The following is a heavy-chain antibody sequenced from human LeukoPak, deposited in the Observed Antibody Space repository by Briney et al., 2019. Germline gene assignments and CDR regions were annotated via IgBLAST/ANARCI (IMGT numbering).Heavy chain of an antibody. J-gene: IGHJ4*02. V-gene: IGHV3-23*01. CDR1: GFTFDNFA. D-gene: IGHD3-10*01. CDR3: ARELFDFDY. CDR2: ITGSGGST. Sequence: RGSLRLSCAPSGFTFDNFAMTWVRQAPGKGLEWVSEITGSGGSTYYAGSVKGRFTISRDNSKNTLYLQMNSLRAEDTAIYYCARELFDFDYWGQGTLVTVSS.